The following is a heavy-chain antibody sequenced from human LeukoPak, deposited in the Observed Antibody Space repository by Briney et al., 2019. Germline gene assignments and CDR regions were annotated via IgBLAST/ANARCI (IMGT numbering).Heavy chain of an antibody. CDR2: ITSSSTTI. CDR1: GFTFSIFT. J-gene: IGHJ4*02. V-gene: IGHV3-48*04. Sequence: GGSLRLSCAASGFTFSIFTMSWVRQAPGKGLERVSYITSSSTTILYADSVKGRFTITRDNAKNSLYLQMNSLRAEDTALYYCAKGDGSGSYSSLFDYWGQGTLVTVSS. D-gene: IGHD3-10*01. CDR3: AKGDGSGSYSSLFDY.